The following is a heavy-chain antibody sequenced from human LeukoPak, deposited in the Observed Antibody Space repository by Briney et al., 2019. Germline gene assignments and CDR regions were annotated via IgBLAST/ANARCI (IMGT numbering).Heavy chain of an antibody. D-gene: IGHD3-10*01. V-gene: IGHV3-7*01. Sequence: GGSLRLSCAASGFTFSSYWMSWVRQAPGKGLEWVANIKEDETEKYYVDSVRGRFTISRDNAKNSLFLQMNSLRAEDTAVYYCARDRPARAIYYRSGSFDLGGDWFDPWGHGTLVTVSS. CDR2: IKEDETEK. CDR1: GFTFSSYW. J-gene: IGHJ5*02. CDR3: ARDRPARAIYYRSGSFDLGGDWFDP.